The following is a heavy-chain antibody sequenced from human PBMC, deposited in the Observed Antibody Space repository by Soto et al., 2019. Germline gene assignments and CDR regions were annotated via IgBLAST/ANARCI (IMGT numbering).Heavy chain of an antibody. CDR2: ISWNSGNI. Sequence: EVQLVESGGGLVQPGRSLRLSCAASGFTFDDYAMHWVRQAPGKGLEWVSGISWNSGNIGYADSVKGRFTICRDNGKNSVYLQINRLRAEDAVLYYCAKVGSTSSDVRNWFEPWGQGTLVTVSS. CDR1: GFTFDDYA. CDR3: AKVGSTSSDVRNWFEP. V-gene: IGHV3-9*01. J-gene: IGHJ5*02. D-gene: IGHD6-6*01.